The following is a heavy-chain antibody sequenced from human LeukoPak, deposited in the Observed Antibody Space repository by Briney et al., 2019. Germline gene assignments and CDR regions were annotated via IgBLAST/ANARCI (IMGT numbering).Heavy chain of an antibody. D-gene: IGHD3-22*01. J-gene: IGHJ4*02. CDR2: INPNSGGT. V-gene: IGHV1-2*02. CDR3: TLLSTMIVAD. Sequence: ASVTVSCKASGYTFTGYYMHWVRQAPGQGLEWMGWINPNSGGTNYAQKFQGRVTMTRDTSISTAYMELSRLRSDDTAVYYCTLLSTMIVADWGQGTLVTVSS. CDR1: GYTFTGYY.